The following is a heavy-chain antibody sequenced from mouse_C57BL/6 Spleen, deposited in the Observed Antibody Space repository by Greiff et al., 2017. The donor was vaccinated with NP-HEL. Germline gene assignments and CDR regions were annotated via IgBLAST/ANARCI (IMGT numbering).Heavy chain of an antibody. CDR2: IDPETGGT. D-gene: IGHD2-4*01. Sequence: VQLQQSGAELVRPGASVTLSCKASGYTFTDYEMHWVKQTPVHGLEWIGAIDPETGGTAYNQKFKGKAILTADKSSSTAYMELRSLTSEDSAVYYCTRKRIDYDYDYWGQGTTLTVSS. CDR3: TRKRIDYDYDY. V-gene: IGHV1-15*01. J-gene: IGHJ2*01. CDR1: GYTFTDYE.